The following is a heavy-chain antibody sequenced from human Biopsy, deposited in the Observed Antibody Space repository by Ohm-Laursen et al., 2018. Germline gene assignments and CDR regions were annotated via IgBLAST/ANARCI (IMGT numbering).Heavy chain of an antibody. CDR1: GFSISSGFH. J-gene: IGHJ4*02. CDR3: ARMKGRGYFDY. V-gene: IGHV4-38-2*01. Sequence: GTLSLTCGVSGFSISSGFHWAWIRQPPGKGLERIGFIYRTGTTTYNPSFKSRVAMAVDTSKNQFSLTLNSVTAADTAVYYRARMKGRGYFDYWGQGTLVIVSS. D-gene: IGHD2-15*01. CDR2: IYRTGTT.